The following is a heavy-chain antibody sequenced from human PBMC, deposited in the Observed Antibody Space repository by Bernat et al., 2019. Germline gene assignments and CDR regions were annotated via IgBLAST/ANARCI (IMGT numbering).Heavy chain of an antibody. CDR2: VYSLGRT. CDR1: AGSISSNNYF. J-gene: IGHJ3*02. D-gene: IGHD3-22*01. V-gene: IGHV4-39*01. Sequence: QLQLQESGPGLVKPSETLSLPCPFSAGSISSNNYFWGWIREPPGKGLEWFGSVYSLGRTSYNPSLKGRVTISVDTSKNQFSLKLTSVTAADTAVYYCATPWRATDYYGSSGYYGWDAFDTWGQGTMVTVSS. CDR3: ATPWRATDYYGSSGYYGWDAFDT.